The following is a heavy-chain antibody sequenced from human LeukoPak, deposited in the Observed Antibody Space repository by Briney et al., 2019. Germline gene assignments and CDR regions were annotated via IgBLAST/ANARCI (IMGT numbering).Heavy chain of an antibody. Sequence: GASVKVSCKVSGYTLTELSMHWVRQAPGKGLEWMGGFDPEDGETIYAQKFQGRVTMTEDTSTDTAYMELSSLRSEDTAVYYCATGYTVTTFLRLEPLDYWGQGTLVTVSS. D-gene: IGHD4-11*01. J-gene: IGHJ4*02. CDR2: FDPEDGET. CDR1: GYTLTELS. CDR3: ATGYTVTTFLRLEPLDY. V-gene: IGHV1-24*01.